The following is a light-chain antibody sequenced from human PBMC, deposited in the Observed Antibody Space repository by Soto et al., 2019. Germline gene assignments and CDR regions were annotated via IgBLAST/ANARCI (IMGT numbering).Light chain of an antibody. J-gene: IGKJ2*01. Sequence: DIVMTQSPLSLPVTPGEPASISCGSSQSLLYSNGYNYLDWYLQKPGQSPQLLIYLGSNRASGVPDRFSGSGSGTDFTLKISRVEAEDVGVYYCMQALQTPYTFGQGTKVDIK. V-gene: IGKV2-28*01. CDR1: QSLLYSNGYNY. CDR3: MQALQTPYT. CDR2: LGS.